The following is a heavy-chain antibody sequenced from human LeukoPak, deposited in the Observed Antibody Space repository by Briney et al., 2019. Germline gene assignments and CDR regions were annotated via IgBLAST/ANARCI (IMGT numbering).Heavy chain of an antibody. CDR2: IYYSGSN. CDR1: GGSISSGDYY. Sequence: SETLSLTCTVSGGSISSGDYYWSWIRQPPGKGLEWIGYIYYSGSNYYNPSLKSRVTISVDTSKNQFSLKLSSVTAADTAVYYSTRYCSGGSCYENNWFDPWGQGTLVTVSS. CDR3: TRYCSGGSCYENNWFDP. J-gene: IGHJ5*02. V-gene: IGHV4-30-4*01. D-gene: IGHD2-15*01.